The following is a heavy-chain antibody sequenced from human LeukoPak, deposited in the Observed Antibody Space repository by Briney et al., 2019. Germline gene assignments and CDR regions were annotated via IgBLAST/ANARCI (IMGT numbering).Heavy chain of an antibody. Sequence: GESLKIYCKGSGYSFTSYWIGWVRQMPGKGLEWMGLIYPGEYDTRYSPSFQGQVTISADKSISTAYLQWSSLKASDTAMYYCARKLGPNYYDSSGFDYWGQGTLVTVSS. CDR1: GYSFTSYW. V-gene: IGHV5-51*01. CDR3: ARKLGPNYYDSSGFDY. J-gene: IGHJ4*02. CDR2: IYPGEYDT. D-gene: IGHD3-22*01.